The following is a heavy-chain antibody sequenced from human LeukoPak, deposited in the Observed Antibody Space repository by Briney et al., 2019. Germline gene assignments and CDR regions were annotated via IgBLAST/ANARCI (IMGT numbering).Heavy chain of an antibody. CDR3: ATSWGPDTSAFRWGRDGMDV. CDR1: GFTFSNAW. D-gene: IGHD3-16*01. J-gene: IGHJ6*02. Sequence: PGGSLRLSCAASGFTFSNAWMNWVRQAPGKGLEWVSAISKSGDHTYYAASAKGRFTIYRDNSKNTQYLQMNSLRAEDTAVYYCATSWGPDTSAFRWGRDGMDVWGQGTTVIVS. CDR2: ISKSGDHT. V-gene: IGHV3-23*01.